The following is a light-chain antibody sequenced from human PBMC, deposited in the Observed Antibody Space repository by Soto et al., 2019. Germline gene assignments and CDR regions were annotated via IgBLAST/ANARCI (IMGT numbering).Light chain of an antibody. CDR2: GAS. CDR3: QQYGSSPTT. J-gene: IGKJ1*01. CDR1: QSVRSK. V-gene: IGKV3-20*01. Sequence: EIVRTQSPATLSVSPGERATLSCRASQSVRSKLAWYQQKPGQAPRLLIYGASSRATGIPDRFSGSGSGTDFTLTISRLEPEDFAVYFCQQYGSSPTTFGQGTKVDIK.